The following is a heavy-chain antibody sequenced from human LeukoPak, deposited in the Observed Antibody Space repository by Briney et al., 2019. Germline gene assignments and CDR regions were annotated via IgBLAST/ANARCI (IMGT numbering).Heavy chain of an antibody. J-gene: IGHJ4*02. Sequence: SETLSLTCAVYGGSFSGYYLSWIRQPPGKGLEWIGEINHSGSTNYNPSLKSRVTISVDTSKIQFSLKLSSVTAADIAVYYCGGSGSYYNRVYWGQGTLVTVSS. CDR3: GGSGSYYNRVY. D-gene: IGHD1-26*01. CDR2: INHSGST. CDR1: GGSFSGYY. V-gene: IGHV4-34*01.